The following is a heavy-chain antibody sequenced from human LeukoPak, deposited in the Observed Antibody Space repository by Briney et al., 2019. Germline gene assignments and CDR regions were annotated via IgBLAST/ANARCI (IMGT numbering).Heavy chain of an antibody. D-gene: IGHD2-21*02. CDR1: GFTFDDYA. V-gene: IGHV3-9*03. Sequence: GRSLRLSCAASGFTFDDYAMHWVRQAPGQGLEWVSGISCNSGSIGYADSVKGRFTISRDNAKNSLYLQMDSLRAEDMALYYCAADSTYGFDYWGQGTLVTVSS. J-gene: IGHJ4*02. CDR3: AADSTYGFDY. CDR2: ISCNSGSI.